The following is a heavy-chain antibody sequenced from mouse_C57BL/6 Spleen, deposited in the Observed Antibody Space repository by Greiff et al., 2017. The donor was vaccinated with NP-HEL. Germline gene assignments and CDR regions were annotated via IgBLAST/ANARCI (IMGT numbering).Heavy chain of an antibody. Sequence: EVQLQQSGPVLVKPGASVKMSCKASGYTFTDYYMNWVKQSHGKSLEWIGVINPYNGGTSYNQKFKGKATLTVDKSSSTGYMELNSLTSEDSAVYYCASSYGSSSYFDYWGQGTTLTVSS. CDR3: ASSYGSSSYFDY. CDR2: INPYNGGT. CDR1: GYTFTDYY. V-gene: IGHV1-19*01. D-gene: IGHD1-1*01. J-gene: IGHJ2*01.